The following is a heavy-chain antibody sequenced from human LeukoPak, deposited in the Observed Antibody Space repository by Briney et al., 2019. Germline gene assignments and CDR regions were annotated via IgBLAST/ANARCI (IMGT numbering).Heavy chain of an antibody. J-gene: IGHJ4*02. CDR3: ASPPYCGGDCFSGRFDY. Sequence: SVKVSCKASGYTFTSYGISWERQAPGQGLEWMGGIPILGTAKYAQKFQGRVTITADGSTSTAYMELSSLRSEDTAVYYCASPPYCGGDCFSGRFDYWGQGTLVTVSS. CDR1: GYTFTSYG. V-gene: IGHV1-69*13. CDR2: IPILGTA. D-gene: IGHD2-21*02.